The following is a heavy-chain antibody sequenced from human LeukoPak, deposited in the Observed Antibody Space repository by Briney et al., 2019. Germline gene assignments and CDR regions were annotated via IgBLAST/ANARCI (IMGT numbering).Heavy chain of an antibody. CDR1: GGSISSTSYL. Sequence: SETLSLTCTVSGGSISSTSYLWGWIRQPPGKGLEWIGSIYYSGSTFYNPSLKTRVTISVDTSKNQFSLRLSSVTAADTAVYYCARCTNYDDSTGGFDPWGQGTLVTVSS. J-gene: IGHJ5*02. D-gene: IGHD4-17*01. CDR3: ARCTNYDDSTGGFDP. CDR2: IYYSGST. V-gene: IGHV4-39*01.